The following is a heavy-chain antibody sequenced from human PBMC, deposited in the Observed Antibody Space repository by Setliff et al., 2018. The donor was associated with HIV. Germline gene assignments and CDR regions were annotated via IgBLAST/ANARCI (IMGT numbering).Heavy chain of an antibody. D-gene: IGHD1-26*01. V-gene: IGHV1-69*01. J-gene: IGHJ4*02. CDR2: IIPVFATA. Sequence: VKVSCKVSAVTPSNYALNWVRQAPGQGLEWMGAIIPVFATANYAQKFQGRVTITADESTLTAYMELSSLTSEDTAVYFCARGTGSYSYFDSWGLGTLVTVSS. CDR3: ARGTGSYSYFDS. CDR1: AVTPSNYA.